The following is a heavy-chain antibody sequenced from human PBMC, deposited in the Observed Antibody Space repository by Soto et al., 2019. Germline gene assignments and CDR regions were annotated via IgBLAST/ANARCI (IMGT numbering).Heavy chain of an antibody. V-gene: IGHV4-39*01. Sequence: QLQLQESGPGLVKPSETLSLTCTVSGGSISSRTYYWGWIRQPPGKGLEWIGSIYYSGSTYYNPSLKRRVTISVDTSKNQFSLKLSSLTAADTAVYYCASPRRGGSYDFWGQGTLVTVSS. CDR1: GGSISSRTYY. J-gene: IGHJ4*02. CDR3: ASPRRGGSYDF. CDR2: IYYSGST. D-gene: IGHD1-26*01.